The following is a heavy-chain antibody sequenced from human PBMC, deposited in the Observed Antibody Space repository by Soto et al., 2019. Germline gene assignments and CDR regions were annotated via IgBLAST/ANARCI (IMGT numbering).Heavy chain of an antibody. CDR2: ISTSSTYI. CDR1: GFTFSSYS. J-gene: IGHJ4*02. D-gene: IGHD6-19*01. V-gene: IGHV3-21*02. Sequence: EVQLVESGGGLVKPGGSLRLSCAASGFTFSSYSMNWVRQAPGKGLEWVSSISTSSTYIFYADSMKGRFTISRDNAKNSLYLQMNSLRAEDTAVYFCARGNDLLGSGWLLDSWGQGTLVTVSS. CDR3: ARGNDLLGSGWLLDS.